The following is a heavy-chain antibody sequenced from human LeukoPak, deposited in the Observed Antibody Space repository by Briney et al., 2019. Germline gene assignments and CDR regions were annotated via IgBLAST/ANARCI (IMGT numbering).Heavy chain of an antibody. CDR1: GITLSNYG. CDR3: AKRGVVIRVILVGFHKEAYYFDS. Sequence: GGSLRLSCAVSGITLSNYGMSWVRQAPGKGLEWVAGVRGSGGGTNYADSVRGRFTISRDNSKNTLYLQMNSLGAEDTAVYLCAKRGVVIRVILVGFHKEAYYFDSWGQGALVTVSS. CDR2: VRGSGGGT. D-gene: IGHD3-22*01. V-gene: IGHV3-23*01. J-gene: IGHJ4*02.